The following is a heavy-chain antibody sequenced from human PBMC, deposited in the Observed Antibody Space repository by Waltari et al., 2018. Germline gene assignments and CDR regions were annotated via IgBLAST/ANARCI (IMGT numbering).Heavy chain of an antibody. J-gene: IGHJ3*02. V-gene: IGHV1-58*02. D-gene: IGHD1-26*01. CDR3: AAAIGSFDAFDI. CDR2: NVVGSGNT. Sequence: QMQLVQSGPEVKKPGTSVKFSCKASGFTFTSSAMQWVRQARGQRLEWIGWNVVGSGNTNYAQKVQERVTITRDMSTSTAYMELSSLRSEDTAVYYCAAAIGSFDAFDIWGQGTMVTVSS. CDR1: GFTFTSSA.